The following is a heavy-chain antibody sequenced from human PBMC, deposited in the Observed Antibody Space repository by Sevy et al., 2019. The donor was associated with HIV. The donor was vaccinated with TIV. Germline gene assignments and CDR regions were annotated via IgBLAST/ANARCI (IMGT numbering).Heavy chain of an antibody. D-gene: IGHD3-16*01. CDR3: ARGGGLSPHHWLDP. J-gene: IGHJ5*02. Sequence: ASVKGSCKASGGTFSSYGITWVRQAPGQGLEWMGEIIPIFGSANYGQTFQGRVTMTADQSTSTAYMELSSLRSDDTAVYYCARGGGLSPHHWLDPWGQGTLVTVSS. CDR1: GGTFSSYG. V-gene: IGHV1-69*13. CDR2: IIPIFGSA.